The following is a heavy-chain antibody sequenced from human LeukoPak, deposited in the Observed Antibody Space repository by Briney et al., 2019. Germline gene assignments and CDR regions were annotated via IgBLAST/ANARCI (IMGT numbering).Heavy chain of an antibody. V-gene: IGHV4-39*07. J-gene: IGHJ4*02. CDR2: IYYSGST. D-gene: IGHD1-7*01. CDR1: GGSIRSSNYY. Sequence: SETLSLTCNVLGGSIRSSNYYWGWIRQPPGKGLEWIGSIYYSGSTYYNPSLKSRVTISVDTSKNQFSLKLSSVAAADTAVYYCARGNWNYREFDYWGQGTLVTVSS. CDR3: ARGNWNYREFDY.